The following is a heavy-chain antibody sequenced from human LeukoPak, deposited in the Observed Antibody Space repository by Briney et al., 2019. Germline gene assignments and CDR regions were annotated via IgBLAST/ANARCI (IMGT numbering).Heavy chain of an antibody. CDR3: ARSTVGYCSGGSCYSGDNWFDP. J-gene: IGHJ5*02. V-gene: IGHV1-2*06. CDR1: GYTFTGYY. D-gene: IGHD2-15*01. CDR2: INPNSGGT. Sequence: ASVKLSCKASGYTFTGYYMHWVRQAPGQGLEWMGRINPNSGGTNYAQKFQGRVTMTRDTSISTAYMELSRLRSDDTAVYYCARSTVGYCSGGSCYSGDNWFDPWGQGTLVTVSS.